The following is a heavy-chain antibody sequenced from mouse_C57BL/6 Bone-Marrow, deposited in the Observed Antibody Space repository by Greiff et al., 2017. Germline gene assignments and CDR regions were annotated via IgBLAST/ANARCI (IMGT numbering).Heavy chain of an antibody. CDR2: ISNGGGST. V-gene: IGHV5-12*01. CDR3: ARRRDSSGYQFAY. Sequence: EVKLMESGGGLVQPGGSLKLSCAASGFTFSDYYMYWVRQTPEKRLEWVAYISNGGGSTYYPDTVKGRFTISRDNAKNTLYLQMSRLKSEDTAMYYCARRRDSSGYQFAYWGQGTLVTVSA. D-gene: IGHD3-2*02. CDR1: GFTFSDYY. J-gene: IGHJ3*01.